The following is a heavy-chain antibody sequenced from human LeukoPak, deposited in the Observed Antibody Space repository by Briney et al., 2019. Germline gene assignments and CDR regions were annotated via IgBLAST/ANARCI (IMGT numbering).Heavy chain of an antibody. CDR1: GGTFSSYA. CDR2: IIPILGIA. J-gene: IGHJ3*02. D-gene: IGHD3-22*01. V-gene: IGHV1-69*04. Sequence: GASVKVSFTASGGTFSSYAISWVRQAPGQGLEWVGRIIPILGIANYAQKFQGRVTITADKSTSTAYMELSSLRSEDTAVYYCAYYYDSSGYHAVDAFDIWGQGTMVTVSS. CDR3: AYYYDSSGYHAVDAFDI.